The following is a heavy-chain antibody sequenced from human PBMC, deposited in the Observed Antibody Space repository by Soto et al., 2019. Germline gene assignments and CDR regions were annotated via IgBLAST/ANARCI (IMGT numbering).Heavy chain of an antibody. CDR1: GFTFSSYG. Sequence: GGSLRLSCAASGFTFSSYGMHWVRQAPGKGLEWVAVIWYDGSNKYYADSVKGRFTISRDNSKNTLYLQMNSLRAEDTAVYYCAREAFLDVTHDAFDIWGQGTMVTVSS. V-gene: IGHV3-33*01. D-gene: IGHD1-1*01. J-gene: IGHJ3*02. CDR2: IWYDGSNK. CDR3: AREAFLDVTHDAFDI.